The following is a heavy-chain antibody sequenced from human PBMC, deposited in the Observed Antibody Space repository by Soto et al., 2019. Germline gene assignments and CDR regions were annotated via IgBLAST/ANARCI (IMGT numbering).Heavy chain of an antibody. CDR1: GFTFSSYA. J-gene: IGHJ4*02. D-gene: IGHD3-22*01. CDR2: ISGSGGST. Sequence: EVQLLESGGGLVQPGGSLRLSCAASGFTFSSYAMSWVRQAPGKGLEWVSAISGSGGSTYYADSVKGRFTISRDNSKNKLYLQMNSLRAEDTAVYYCAKDRPYYDSSGYYLIFDYWGQGTLVTVSS. CDR3: AKDRPYYDSSGYYLIFDY. V-gene: IGHV3-23*01.